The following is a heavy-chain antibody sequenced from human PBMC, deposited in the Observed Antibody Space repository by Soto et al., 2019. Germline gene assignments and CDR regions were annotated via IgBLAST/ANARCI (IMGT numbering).Heavy chain of an antibody. V-gene: IGHV3-23*01. CDR1: EFTFSNYA. CDR3: ARGNGIAAQPGFDY. CDR2: ISDNGGTT. J-gene: IGHJ4*02. Sequence: PGGSLRLSCAASEFTFSNYAMSWVRQAPGKGLEWVSSISDNGGTTYYADSVKGRFTISRDNSKNTLYLQMNSLRAEDTVVYYCARGNGIAAQPGFDYWGQGTLVTVSS. D-gene: IGHD6-13*01.